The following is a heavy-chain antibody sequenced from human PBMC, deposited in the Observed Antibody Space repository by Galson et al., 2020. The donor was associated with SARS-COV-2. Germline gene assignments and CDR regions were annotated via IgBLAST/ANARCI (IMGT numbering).Heavy chain of an antibody. CDR3: ARDKGGGDTSTVEDYYMDV. CDR2: IIPIFGTA. Sequence: SVKVSCKASGGTFSSYAISWVRQAPGQGLEWMGGIIPIFGTANYAQKFQGRVTITADESTSTAYMELSSRRSEDTAVYYCARDKGGGDTSTVEDYYMDVWGKGTTVTVSS. D-gene: IGHD3-16*01. CDR1: GGTFSSYA. J-gene: IGHJ6*03. V-gene: IGHV1-69*13.